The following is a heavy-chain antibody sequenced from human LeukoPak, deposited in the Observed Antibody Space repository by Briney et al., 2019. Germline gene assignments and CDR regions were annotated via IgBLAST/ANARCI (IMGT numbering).Heavy chain of an antibody. V-gene: IGHV3-30*02. Sequence: GGSLRLSCAASGFTFSSYGMHWVRQAPGKGLEWVAFIRYDGSNKYYADSVKGRFTISRDNSKNTLYLQMNSLRAEDTAVYYCGKGSGSYPVAYFDYWGQGTLVTVSS. CDR2: IRYDGSNK. CDR3: GKGSGSYPVAYFDY. J-gene: IGHJ4*02. CDR1: GFTFSSYG. D-gene: IGHD1-26*01.